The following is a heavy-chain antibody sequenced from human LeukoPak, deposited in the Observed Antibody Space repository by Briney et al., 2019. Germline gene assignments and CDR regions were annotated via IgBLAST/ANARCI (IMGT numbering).Heavy chain of an antibody. D-gene: IGHD3-10*01. CDR3: ARTPMVRGVTLYYFDY. CDR1: GFTFSNHA. CDR2: ISYDGSNK. V-gene: IGHV3-30-3*01. J-gene: IGHJ4*02. Sequence: GGSLRLSCAASGFTFSNHAIHWVRQAPGKGLEWVAAISYDGSNKYYTDSVKGRFTISRDNSKNTLYLQMNSLRAEDTAVYYCARTPMVRGVTLYYFDYWGQGTLVTVSS.